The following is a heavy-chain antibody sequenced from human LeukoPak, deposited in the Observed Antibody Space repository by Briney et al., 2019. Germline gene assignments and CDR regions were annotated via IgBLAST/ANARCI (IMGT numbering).Heavy chain of an antibody. Sequence: PGGSLRLSCAASGFTFSDYYMSCIRQAPGKGLEWVSYISSGSTYTNYADSVKGRFTISRDNAENSLFLLMNSLRAEDTAVYYCARLGATGYYFDYWGQGTLVTVSS. D-gene: IGHD1-1*01. CDR3: ARLGATGYYFDY. V-gene: IGHV3-11*03. J-gene: IGHJ4*02. CDR1: GFTFSDYY. CDR2: ISSGSTYT.